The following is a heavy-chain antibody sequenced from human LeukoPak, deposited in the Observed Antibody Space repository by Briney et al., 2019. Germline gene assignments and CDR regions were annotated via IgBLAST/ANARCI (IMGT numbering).Heavy chain of an antibody. Sequence: ASVKVSCKASGYTFTGYYMHWVRQAPGQGLEWMGWINPNSGGTNYAQKFQGRVTMTRDTSISTAYMELSRLRSDDTAVYYCARVLYYGPDLYYFDYWGQGTLVTVSS. CDR1: GYTFTGYY. V-gene: IGHV1-2*02. D-gene: IGHD3-10*01. J-gene: IGHJ4*02. CDR2: INPNSGGT. CDR3: ARVLYYGPDLYYFDY.